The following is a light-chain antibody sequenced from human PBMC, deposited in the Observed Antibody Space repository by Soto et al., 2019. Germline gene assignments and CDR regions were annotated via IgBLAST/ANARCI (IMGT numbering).Light chain of an antibody. J-gene: IGKJ4*01. CDR1: QDISNY. CDR2: DAS. V-gene: IGKV1-33*01. Sequence: DIQMTQSPSSLSASVGDRVTITCQASQDISNYLNWYQQKPGKAPKLLIYDASNLETGVPSRFSGSGSGTDFTFTISSLQPEDIATYYCQQYDNLLRTFGGGTMVDIK. CDR3: QQYDNLLRT.